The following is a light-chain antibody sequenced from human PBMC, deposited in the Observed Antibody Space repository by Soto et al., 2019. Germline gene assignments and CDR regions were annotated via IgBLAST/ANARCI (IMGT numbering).Light chain of an antibody. V-gene: IGKV3-11*01. CDR2: GAS. J-gene: IGKJ3*01. Sequence: EIVLTQSPATLSLSPGERATLSCRASQSVSSYLAWYKQKPGQAPRLLIYGASNRATGIPARFSGSGSGTDFTLTISSLEPEDFAVYYCQQRSNWPTFGPGTKVDIK. CDR1: QSVSSY. CDR3: QQRSNWPT.